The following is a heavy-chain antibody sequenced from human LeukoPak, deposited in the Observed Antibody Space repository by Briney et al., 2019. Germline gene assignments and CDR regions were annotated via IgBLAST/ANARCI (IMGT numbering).Heavy chain of an antibody. D-gene: IGHD4-17*01. Sequence: GGSLRLSCAASGFTFSDHYMDWVRQAPGKGLEWIGRVRNKAKSYTTEYAASVKDRFTISRDDSRNSLYLQMNSLKTEDTAVYYCARAGYSGDYYAAFDIWGQGTMLTVSS. CDR1: GFTFSDHY. V-gene: IGHV3-72*01. CDR3: ARAGYSGDYYAAFDI. CDR2: VRNKAKSYTT. J-gene: IGHJ3*02.